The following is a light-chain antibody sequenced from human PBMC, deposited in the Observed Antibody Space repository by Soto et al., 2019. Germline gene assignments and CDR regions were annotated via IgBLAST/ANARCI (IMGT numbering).Light chain of an antibody. V-gene: IGKV1-39*01. CDR1: QSITTY. J-gene: IGKJ1*01. CDR3: QQSYSIFLT. Sequence: DIQMTQYPSSLSASVGDRVTITCRASQSITTYLNWYQHKPGKAPKLLIYAASNLQSGVPSRFSGSGSGTDFTLTISSLQPEDFATYYCQQSYSIFLTFGQGTRVDIK. CDR2: AAS.